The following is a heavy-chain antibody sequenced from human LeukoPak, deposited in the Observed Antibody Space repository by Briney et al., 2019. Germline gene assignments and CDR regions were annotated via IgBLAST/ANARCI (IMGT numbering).Heavy chain of an antibody. V-gene: IGHV3-21*01. CDR2: ISSSSSYI. J-gene: IGHJ4*02. CDR1: GFTFSSYS. Sequence: TGGSLRLSCAASGFTFSSYSMNWVRQAPGKGLEWVSSISSSSSYIYYADSVKGRFTISRDNAKNSLYLQMNSLRAEDTAVYYCAREIIVATIPGESGDYWGQGTLVTVSS. D-gene: IGHD5-12*01. CDR3: AREIIVATIPGESGDY.